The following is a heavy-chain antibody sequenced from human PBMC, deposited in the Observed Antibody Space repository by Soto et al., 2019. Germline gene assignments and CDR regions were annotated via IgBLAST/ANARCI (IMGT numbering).Heavy chain of an antibody. CDR3: AKEDYWNPEFSYYYYMDV. V-gene: IGHV3-23*01. Sequence: GGSLRLSCAASGLTFSSYAMSWVRQAPGKGLEWVSVISGNSGYTYYADSVKGRFTVSRDNSKNTLYLQMNSLRAEDTALYYCAKEDYWNPEFSYYYYMDVWGKGTTVTVSS. J-gene: IGHJ6*03. CDR2: ISGNSGYT. CDR1: GLTFSSYA. D-gene: IGHD3-3*01.